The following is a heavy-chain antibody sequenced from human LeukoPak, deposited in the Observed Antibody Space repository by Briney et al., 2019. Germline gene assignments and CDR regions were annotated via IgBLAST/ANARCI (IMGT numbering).Heavy chain of an antibody. CDR3: ASTADCSSPSCRYGLAFDI. J-gene: IGHJ3*02. Sequence: GASVKVSCKASGYTFTGYYMHWVRQDPGQGLEWMGRINPNSGGTNYAQKFQGRVTMTRDTSISTAYMELSSLRSDDTAVYYCASTADCSSPSCRYGLAFDIWGQGTMVTVSS. D-gene: IGHD2-2*01. CDR1: GYTFTGYY. CDR2: INPNSGGT. V-gene: IGHV1-2*06.